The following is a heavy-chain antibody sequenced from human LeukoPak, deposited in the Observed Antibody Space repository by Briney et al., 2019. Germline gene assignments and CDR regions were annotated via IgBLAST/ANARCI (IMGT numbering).Heavy chain of an antibody. CDR3: ARDGIAVAGTLFYYYYMDV. J-gene: IGHJ6*03. CDR1: GYTFTSYD. V-gene: IGHV1-8*02. D-gene: IGHD6-19*01. CDR2: MNPNSGNT. Sequence: ASVKVSCKASGYTFTSYDINWVRQATGQGLKWMGWMNPNSGNTGYAQKLQGRVTMTTDTSTSTAYMELRSLRSDDTAVYYCARDGIAVAGTLFYYYYMDVWGKGTTVTVSS.